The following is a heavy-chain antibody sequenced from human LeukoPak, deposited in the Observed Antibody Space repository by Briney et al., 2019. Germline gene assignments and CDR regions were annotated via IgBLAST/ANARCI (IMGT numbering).Heavy chain of an antibody. CDR1: GFTFSSYG. Sequence: PGGSLRLSCAASGFTFSSYGMHWVRQAPGKGLEWVAVIWYDGINKYYADSVKGRFTISRDNAKNSLYLQMNSLRAEDTAVYYCAREDLCSGGSCYYDYWGQGTLVTVSS. V-gene: IGHV3-33*01. CDR3: AREDLCSGGSCYYDY. D-gene: IGHD2-15*01. CDR2: IWYDGINK. J-gene: IGHJ4*02.